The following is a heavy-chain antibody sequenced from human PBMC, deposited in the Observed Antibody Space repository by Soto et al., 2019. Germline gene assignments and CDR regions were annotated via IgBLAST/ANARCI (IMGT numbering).Heavy chain of an antibody. CDR2: ISYDGSNK. V-gene: IGHV3-30-3*01. CDR3: ARGGPYSKYFTGYQGRYYYYGMDV. J-gene: IGHJ6*02. D-gene: IGHD4-4*01. Sequence: GGSLRLSCAASGFTFSSYAMHWVRQAPGKGLEWVAVISYDGSNKYYADSVKGRFTISRDNSKNTLYLQMNSLRAEDTAVYYCARGGPYSKYFTGYQGRYYYYGMDVWGQGTTVTVSS. CDR1: GFTFSSYA.